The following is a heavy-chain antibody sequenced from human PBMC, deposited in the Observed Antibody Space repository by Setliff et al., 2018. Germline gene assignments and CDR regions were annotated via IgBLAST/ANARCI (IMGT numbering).Heavy chain of an antibody. V-gene: IGHV4-38-2*02. CDR2: ILFSGDT. J-gene: IGHJ6*03. CDR1: GYSISSGFS. CDR3: ARDNRARHYMDV. D-gene: IGHD3-10*01. Sequence: PSETLSFTCAVSGYSISSGFSWVWIRQSPGKGLEWIGRILFSGDTYYNPSLNSRVTISADTSKNQFSLNLSSVTAADTAVYYCARDNRARHYMDVWGKGTTVTV.